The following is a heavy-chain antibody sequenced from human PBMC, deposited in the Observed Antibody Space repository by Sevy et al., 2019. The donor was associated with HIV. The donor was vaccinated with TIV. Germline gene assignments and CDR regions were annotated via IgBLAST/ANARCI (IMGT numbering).Heavy chain of an antibody. D-gene: IGHD2-8*01. V-gene: IGHV3-23*01. CDR2: LSFGCGKI. J-gene: IGHJ4*02. CDR1: GFAFYEYS. CDR3: AREGCTKPHDY. Sequence: GGSLRLSCAASGFAFYEYSMSWIRQAPGKGLEWVATLSFGCGKINYADSVKGRFTISRDNSKNSFYLQMDNLRVEDTALYYCAREGCTKPHDYWGQGTVVTVSS.